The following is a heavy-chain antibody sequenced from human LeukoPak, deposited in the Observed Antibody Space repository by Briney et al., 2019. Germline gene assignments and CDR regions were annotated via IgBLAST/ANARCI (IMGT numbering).Heavy chain of an antibody. CDR3: ARVLVGFGDVYYFDY. CDR2: IYHSGST. D-gene: IGHD3-10*01. J-gene: IGHJ4*02. CDR1: GGSISSSNW. V-gene: IGHV4-4*02. Sequence: SETLSLTCAVSGGSISSSNWWSWVRQPPGKGLEWIGEIYHSGSTNYNPSLKSRVTISVDKSKNQFSLKLSSVTAADTAVYYCARVLVGFGDVYYFDYWGQGTLVTVSS.